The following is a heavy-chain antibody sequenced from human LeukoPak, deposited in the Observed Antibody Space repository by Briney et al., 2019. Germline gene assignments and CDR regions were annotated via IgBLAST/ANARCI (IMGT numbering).Heavy chain of an antibody. CDR1: GYTFTGYL. D-gene: IGHD2-2*01. CDR2: ISPADSDN. Sequence: GASLRISGKVSGYTFTGYLIGGGHQLLGEGLDGMGSISPADSDNRYRPSFQGQVAISADKSISTAYLQWSSLKASDTAMYYCARLRADIVVVPAARGLDYWGQGTLVTVSS. CDR3: ARLRADIVVVPAARGLDY. V-gene: IGHV5-51*07. J-gene: IGHJ4*02.